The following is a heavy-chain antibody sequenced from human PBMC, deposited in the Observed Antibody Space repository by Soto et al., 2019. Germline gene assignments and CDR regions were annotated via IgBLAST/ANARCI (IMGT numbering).Heavy chain of an antibody. V-gene: IGHV4-61*01. Sequence: SETLSLTCTVSGVSVRSGSYYWSWIRQPPGKGLEWIGYIYYSGTTNYNPSLKSRVTISVDTSKNQFSLKLSSVTAADTAVYYCARVEDYGDYFDYWGQGTLVTVSS. D-gene: IGHD4-17*01. CDR2: IYYSGTT. CDR3: ARVEDYGDYFDY. CDR1: GVSVRSGSYY. J-gene: IGHJ4*02.